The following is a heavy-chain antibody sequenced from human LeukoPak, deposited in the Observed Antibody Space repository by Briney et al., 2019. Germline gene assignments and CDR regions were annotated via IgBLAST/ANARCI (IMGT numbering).Heavy chain of an antibody. V-gene: IGHV4-34*01. Sequence: SETLSLTCAVYVGSFSGYYWNWIRQPPGKGLEWIGEINHSGSTNYNPSLKSRVTISVATSKNQFSLKLSSVTAADTAVYYRARGPPPPGSTKKGVSPRGLRHWYFDLWGRGTLVTVSS. D-gene: IGHD3/OR15-3a*01. J-gene: IGHJ2*01. CDR2: INHSGST. CDR1: VGSFSGYY. CDR3: ARGPPPPGSTKKGVSPRGLRHWYFDL.